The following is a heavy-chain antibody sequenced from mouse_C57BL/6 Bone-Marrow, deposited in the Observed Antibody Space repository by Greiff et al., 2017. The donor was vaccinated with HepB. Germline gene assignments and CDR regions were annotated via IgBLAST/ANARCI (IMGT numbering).Heavy chain of an antibody. CDR3: ARSSNYFYYFDY. J-gene: IGHJ2*01. V-gene: IGHV1-47*01. CDR1: GYTFTTYP. CDR2: FHPYNDDT. D-gene: IGHD2-5*01. Sequence: VHLVESGAELVKPGASVKMSCKASGYTFTTYPIEWMKQNHGKSLEWIGNFHPYNDDTKYNEKFKGKATLTVEKSSSTVYLELSRLTSEDSAVYYCARSSNYFYYFDYWGQGTTLTVSS.